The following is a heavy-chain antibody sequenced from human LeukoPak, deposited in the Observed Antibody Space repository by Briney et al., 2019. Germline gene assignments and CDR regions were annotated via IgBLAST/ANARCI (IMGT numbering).Heavy chain of an antibody. J-gene: IGHJ4*02. CDR3: AKDQVAVAGKWPRHFDY. D-gene: IGHD6-19*01. V-gene: IGHV3-30*04. CDR2: ISYDGSNK. Sequence: PGGSLRLSCAASGFTFSSYAMHWVRQAPGKGLEWVAVISYDGSNKYYADSVKGRFTISRDNSKNTLYVQMNSLRAEDTAVYYCAKDQVAVAGKWPRHFDYWGQGTLVTVSS. CDR1: GFTFSSYA.